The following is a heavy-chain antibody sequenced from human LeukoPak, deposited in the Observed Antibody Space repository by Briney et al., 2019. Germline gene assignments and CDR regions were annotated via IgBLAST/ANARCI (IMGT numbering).Heavy chain of an antibody. CDR1: GFTFSDYY. V-gene: IGHV3-11*01. D-gene: IGHD3-3*01. CDR3: ARNFADYDFWSGYYYH. J-gene: IGHJ5*02. CDR2: ISSSRSTI. Sequence: GGSLRLSCAASGFTFSDYYMSWIRQAPGKGLEWVSYISSSRSTIYSADSVRGRFTISRDNAENSLYLQMNSLRAEDTAVYYCARNFADYDFWSGYYYHWGQGTLVTVSS.